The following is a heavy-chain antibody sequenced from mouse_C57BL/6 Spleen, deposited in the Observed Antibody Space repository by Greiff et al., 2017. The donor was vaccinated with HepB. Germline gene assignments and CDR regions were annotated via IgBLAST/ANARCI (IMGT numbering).Heavy chain of an antibody. CDR2: IYPRDGST. CDR1: GYTFTSYD. J-gene: IGHJ1*03. D-gene: IGHD1-1*01. CDR3: ARDRTDGSSPYWYFDV. V-gene: IGHV1-85*01. Sequence: QVQLQQSGPELVKPGASVKLSCKASGYTFTSYDINWVKQRPGQGLEWIGWIYPRDGSTKYNEKFKGKATLTVDTSSSTAYMELHSLTSEDSAVYFCARDRTDGSSPYWYFDVWGTGTTVTVSS.